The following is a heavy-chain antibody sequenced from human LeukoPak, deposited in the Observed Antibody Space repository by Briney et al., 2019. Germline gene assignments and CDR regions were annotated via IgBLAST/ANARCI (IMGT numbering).Heavy chain of an antibody. J-gene: IGHJ4*02. CDR3: ARDSLGITMIVASFDY. V-gene: IGHV1-69*04. Sequence: GASVKVSCKASGYTFTSFGISWVRQAPGQGLEWMGRIIPILGIANYAQKFQGRVTITADKSTSTAYMELSSLRSEDTAVYYCARDSLGITMIVASFDYWGQGTLVTVSS. CDR2: IIPILGIA. CDR1: GYTFTSFG. D-gene: IGHD3-22*01.